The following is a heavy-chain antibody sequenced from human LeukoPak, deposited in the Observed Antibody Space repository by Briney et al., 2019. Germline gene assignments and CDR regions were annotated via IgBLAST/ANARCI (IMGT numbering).Heavy chain of an antibody. J-gene: IGHJ3*02. CDR2: ISSSGSTI. CDR3: ARDGNSGYDPDAFDI. V-gene: IGHV3-48*03. Sequence: GGPLRLSCAASEFTFSSYEMNWVRQAPGKGLEWVSYISSSGSTIYYADSVKGRFTISRDNPKNSLYLQMNSLRAEDTAVYYCARDGNSGYDPDAFDIWGQGTMVTVSS. CDR1: EFTFSSYE. D-gene: IGHD5-12*01.